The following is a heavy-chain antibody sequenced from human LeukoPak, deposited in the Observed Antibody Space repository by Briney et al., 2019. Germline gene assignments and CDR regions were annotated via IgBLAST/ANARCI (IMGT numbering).Heavy chain of an antibody. J-gene: IGHJ4*02. D-gene: IGHD3-22*01. V-gene: IGHV3-13*01. CDR3: ARDGGRGWYYYDSSGYLDY. Sequence: PGGSLRLSCAASGFTFRSYDMHWVRQATGKGLEWVSGIGTAGEIYYPGSVKGRFTISRENAKNSLYLQMNSLRAEDTAVYYCARDGGRGWYYYDSSGYLDYWGQGTLVTVSS. CDR1: GFTFRSYD. CDR2: IGTAGEI.